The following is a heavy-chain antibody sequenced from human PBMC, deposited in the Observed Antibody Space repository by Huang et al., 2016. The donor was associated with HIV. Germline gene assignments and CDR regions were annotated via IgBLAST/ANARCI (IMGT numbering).Heavy chain of an antibody. CDR1: GGSFSGYY. D-gene: IGHD6-19*01. J-gene: IGHJ4*02. V-gene: IGHV4-34*01. CDR2: TNHRRST. Sequence: QVQLQQWGAGLLKPSETLSLTCAVYGGSFSGYYWSWIRQPPGKGLEWIGETNHRRSTNYNPSLKSRVTISVDTSKNQFALKLSSVTAADTAVYYCAREGRSGWENLDYWGQGTLVTVSS. CDR3: AREGRSGWENLDY.